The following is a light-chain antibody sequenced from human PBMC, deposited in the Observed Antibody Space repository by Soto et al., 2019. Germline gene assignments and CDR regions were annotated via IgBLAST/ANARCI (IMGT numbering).Light chain of an antibody. Sequence: QSALTQPASVSGSPGQSITISCTGTSSDVGGYKYVSWYQQHPGKAPKLIIYEVTNRPSGISNRFSGSKSGNTASLTISGLQAEKEADYFCSSYTPSSTLVFGGGTKLTVL. V-gene: IGLV2-14*01. CDR1: SSDVGGYKY. CDR3: SSYTPSSTLV. CDR2: EVT. J-gene: IGLJ2*01.